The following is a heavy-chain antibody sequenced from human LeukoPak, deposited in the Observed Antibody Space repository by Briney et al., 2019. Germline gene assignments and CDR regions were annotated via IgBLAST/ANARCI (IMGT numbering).Heavy chain of an antibody. J-gene: IGHJ2*01. CDR2: IYYSGST. CDR3: ARGFQDTAMSSYWYFDL. CDR1: GGSISSGGYY. Sequence: SETLSLTCTVSGGSISSGGYYWSWIRQHPGKGLEWIGYIYYSGSTYYNPSLKSRVTISVDTPKNQFSLKLSSVTAADTAVYYCARGFQDTAMSSYWYFDLWGRGTLVTVSS. V-gene: IGHV4-31*03. D-gene: IGHD5-18*01.